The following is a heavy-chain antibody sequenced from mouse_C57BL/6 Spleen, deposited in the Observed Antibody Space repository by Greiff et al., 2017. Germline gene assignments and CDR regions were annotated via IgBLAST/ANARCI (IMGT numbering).Heavy chain of an antibody. CDR1: GYHFTSYW. CDR2: IYPGSGST. CDR3: ARVYGNSYAIDY. V-gene: IGHV1-55*01. D-gene: IGHD2-1*01. Sequence: QVQLKQPGAELVKPGASVKMSCKASGYHFTSYWITWVKQRPGQGLVWIGDIYPGSGSTNYDEKFQSKATLTVDTSATTAYMQLNSLTSEDSAAYYCARVYGNSYAIDYWGQGTSVTVSS. J-gene: IGHJ4*01.